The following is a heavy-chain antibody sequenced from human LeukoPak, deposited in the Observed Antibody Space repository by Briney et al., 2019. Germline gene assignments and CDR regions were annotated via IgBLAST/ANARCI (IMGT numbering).Heavy chain of an antibody. J-gene: IGHJ4*02. V-gene: IGHV3-33*06. CDR3: AKDRSRYYDTSGYHLDY. D-gene: IGHD3-22*01. CDR1: GFTFSSYG. CDR2: IWYDGSNK. Sequence: PGRSLRLSCAASGFTFSSYGMHWVRQAPGKGLEWVAVIWYDGSNKYYADSVKGRFTISRDNSKNTLYLQMNSLRAEDTAVYYCAKDRSRYYDTSGYHLDYWGQGTLVTVSS.